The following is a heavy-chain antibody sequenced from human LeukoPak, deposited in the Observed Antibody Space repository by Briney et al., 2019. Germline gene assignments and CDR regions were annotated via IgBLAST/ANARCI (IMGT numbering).Heavy chain of an antibody. CDR3: AKDLKMANTPYYFDY. CDR2: ISGSGGST. J-gene: IGHJ4*02. V-gene: IGHV3-23*01. CDR1: GFTFSSYA. Sequence: PGGSLRLSCAASGFTFSSYAMSWVRQAPGKGLEWVSAISGSGGSTYYADSVKGWFTISRDNSKNTLYLQMNSLRAEDTAVYYCAKDLKMANTPYYFDYWGQGTLVTVSS. D-gene: IGHD5-24*01.